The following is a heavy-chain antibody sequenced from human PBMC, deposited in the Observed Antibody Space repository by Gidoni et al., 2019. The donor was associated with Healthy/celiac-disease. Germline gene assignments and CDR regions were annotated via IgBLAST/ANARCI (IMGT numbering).Heavy chain of an antibody. J-gene: IGHJ6*02. V-gene: IGHV3-23*01. CDR3: AKSAMVRGVIMGPGYYYGMDV. D-gene: IGHD3-10*01. CDR2: ISGSGGST. CDR1: GFTFSSYP. Sequence: EVQLLESGGGLVQPGGSLRLSCAASGFTFSSYPMSWVRQAPGKGLEWVSAISGSGGSTYYADSVKGRFTISRDNSKNTLYLQMNSLRAEDTAVYYCAKSAMVRGVIMGPGYYYGMDVWGQGTTVTVSS.